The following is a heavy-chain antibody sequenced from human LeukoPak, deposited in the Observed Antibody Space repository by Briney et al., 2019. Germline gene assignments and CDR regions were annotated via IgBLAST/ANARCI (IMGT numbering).Heavy chain of an antibody. Sequence: PSETLSLTCTVSGGSISSYYWSWIRQPPGKGLEWIGYIYYSGSTNYNPSLKSRVTISVDTSKNQFSLKLSSVTAADTAVYYCARLSIVGCENRVFDYWGQGTLVTVSS. CDR1: GGSISSYY. CDR3: ARLSIVGCENRVFDY. D-gene: IGHD3-3*01. V-gene: IGHV4-59*08. J-gene: IGHJ4*02. CDR2: IYYSGST.